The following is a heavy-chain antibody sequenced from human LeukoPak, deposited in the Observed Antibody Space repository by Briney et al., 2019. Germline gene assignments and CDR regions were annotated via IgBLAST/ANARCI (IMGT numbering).Heavy chain of an antibody. V-gene: IGHV3-21*01. CDR3: TRISVVSTFRSPKCYFDY. J-gene: IGHJ4*02. Sequence: GGSLRLSCAASGFIFSNYSMNWVRQAPGKGLEWVSSISSSTTYIYYAGSVKGRFTISRDNAKNSLYLQLNSLRAEDTAVYYCTRISVVSTFRSPKCYFDYWGQGTLVTVSS. CDR2: ISSSTTYI. CDR1: GFIFSNYS. D-gene: IGHD2/OR15-2a*01.